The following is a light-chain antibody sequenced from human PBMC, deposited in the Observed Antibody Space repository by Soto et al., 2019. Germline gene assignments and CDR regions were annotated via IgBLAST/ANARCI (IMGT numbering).Light chain of an antibody. Sequence: EIVLTQSPGTLSLSPGEGATLSCRASQSVSSASLAWYQQKPGQAPRLLIFGVSGRATGIPDRFSGSGSGTDFTLTISRLEPEDFAVYYCQQYGSSITFGQGTRLEI. CDR1: QSVSSAS. V-gene: IGKV3-20*01. CDR2: GVS. CDR3: QQYGSSIT. J-gene: IGKJ5*01.